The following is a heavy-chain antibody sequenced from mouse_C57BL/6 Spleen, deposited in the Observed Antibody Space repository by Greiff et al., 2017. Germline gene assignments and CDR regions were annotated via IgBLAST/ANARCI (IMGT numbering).Heavy chain of an antibody. Sequence: VQLQQSGAELARPGASVKMSCKASGCTFTSYTMHWVKQRPGPGLEWIGYINPSSGYTKYNQKFKDKATLTADTSSSTAYMQLNSLASEDSAVYDCASRSIGNSGNVDYWGHGTTLTVSS. CDR2: INPSSGYT. CDR1: GCTFTSYT. CDR3: ASRSIGNSGNVDY. J-gene: IGHJ2*01. D-gene: IGHD2-1*01. V-gene: IGHV1-4*01.